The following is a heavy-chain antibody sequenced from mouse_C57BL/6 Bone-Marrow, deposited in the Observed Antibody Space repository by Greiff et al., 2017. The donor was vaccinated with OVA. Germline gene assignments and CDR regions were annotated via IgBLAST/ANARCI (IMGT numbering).Heavy chain of an antibody. V-gene: IGHV1-19*01. D-gene: IGHD1-1*01. CDR2: INPYNGGT. CDR3: AKPPPSGSSSRYYAMDY. J-gene: IGHJ4*01. Sequence: EVQLQQSGPVLVKPGASVKMSCKASGYTFTDYYMNWVKQSHGKSLEWIGVINPYNGGTSYNQKFKGQAPLTVDKSSSTAYMERNSLTSEDSAVYYCAKPPPSGSSSRYYAMDYWGQGTSVTVSS. CDR1: GYTFTDYY.